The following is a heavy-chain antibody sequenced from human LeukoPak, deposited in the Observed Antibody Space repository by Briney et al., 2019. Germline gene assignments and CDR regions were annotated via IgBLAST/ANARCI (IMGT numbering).Heavy chain of an antibody. CDR1: GGSISSYY. Sequence: SETLSLTCTVSGGSISSYYWSWIRQPAGKGLEWIGRIYISGSTNYNPSLKSRVTMSVDTSKNQFSLKLSSVTAADTAVYYCARAFVPAGPYYYYYMDVWGKGTTVTVSS. CDR3: ARAFVPAGPYYYYYMDV. V-gene: IGHV4-4*07. CDR2: IYISGST. J-gene: IGHJ6*03. D-gene: IGHD2-2*01.